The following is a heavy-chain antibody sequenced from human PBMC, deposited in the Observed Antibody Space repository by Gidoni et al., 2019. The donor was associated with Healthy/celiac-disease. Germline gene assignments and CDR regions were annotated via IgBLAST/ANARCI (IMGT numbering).Heavy chain of an antibody. D-gene: IGHD4-17*01. V-gene: IGHV4-31*02. CDR3: ARDSRGDYTDY. J-gene: IGHJ4*02. Sequence: SRVTISVDTSKNQFSLKLSSVTAADTAVYYCARDSRGDYTDYWGQGTLVTVSS.